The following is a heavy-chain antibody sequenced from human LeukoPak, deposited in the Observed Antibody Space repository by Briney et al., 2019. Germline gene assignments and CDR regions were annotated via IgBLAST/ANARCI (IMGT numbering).Heavy chain of an antibody. CDR2: INHSGST. D-gene: IGHD4-11*01. J-gene: IGHJ5*02. CDR1: GGSFSSYY. V-gene: IGHV4-34*01. Sequence: SETLSLTCAVYGGSFSSYYWSWIRQPPGKGLEWIGEINHSGSTNYNPSLKSRVTISVDTSKNQFSLKLSSVTAADTAVYYCARGLEVRQSPNWFDPWGQGTLVTVSS. CDR3: ARGLEVRQSPNWFDP.